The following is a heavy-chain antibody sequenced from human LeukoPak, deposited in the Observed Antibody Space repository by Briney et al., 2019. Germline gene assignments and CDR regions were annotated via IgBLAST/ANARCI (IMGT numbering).Heavy chain of an antibody. CDR2: ITESGGNI. CDR3: PHPYTLKDIA. J-gene: IGHJ5*02. Sequence: PGGSLRLSRAASGFTFRSYVMIWVRQAPGKGLEWVSCITESGGNIYYAASVKGRFTISRDNAKNTLYLQMNSLRAEDPAVYYCPHPYTLKDIAWGQGTLVTVSS. CDR1: GFTFRSYV. V-gene: IGHV3-23*01. D-gene: IGHD2-2*02.